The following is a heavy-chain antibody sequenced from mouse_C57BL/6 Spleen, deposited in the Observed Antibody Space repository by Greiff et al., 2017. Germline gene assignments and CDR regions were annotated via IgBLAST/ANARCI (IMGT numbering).Heavy chain of an antibody. Sequence: EVMLVESGPELVKPGASVKISCKASGYSFTGYYMNWVKQSPEKSLEWIGEINPSTGGTTYNQKFKAKATLTVDKSSSTAYMQLKSLTSEDSAVYYCARLGLGPYFDVWGTGTTVTVSS. CDR2: INPSTGGT. D-gene: IGHD4-1*01. CDR3: ARLGLGPYFDV. V-gene: IGHV1-42*01. CDR1: GYSFTGYY. J-gene: IGHJ1*03.